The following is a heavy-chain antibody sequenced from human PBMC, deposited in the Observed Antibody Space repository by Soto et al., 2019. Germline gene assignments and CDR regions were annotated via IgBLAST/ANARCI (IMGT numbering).Heavy chain of an antibody. CDR2: MNPNSGNT. CDR3: ARLITYYEIVTGYYLFDY. D-gene: IGHD3-9*01. V-gene: IGHV1-8*01. J-gene: IGHJ4*02. Sequence: QVQLVQSGAEVKKPGASVKVSCKASGYTFTSYDINLVRQATGQGLEWMGWMNPNSGNTGYAQKFQGRGTMTRNTSISTAYMELSSLRSEDTAVYYCARLITYYEIVTGYYLFDYWGQGNLVTVSS. CDR1: GYTFTSYD.